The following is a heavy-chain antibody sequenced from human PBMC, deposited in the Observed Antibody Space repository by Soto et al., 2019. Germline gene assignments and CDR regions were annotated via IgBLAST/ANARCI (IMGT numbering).Heavy chain of an antibody. J-gene: IGHJ4*02. D-gene: IGHD5-12*01. Sequence: QITLKESGPTLVKPTQTLTLTCTLSGFSLSTSGVGVGWIRQPPGKALEWLALIYWDDDKRYSPFLKSRLTITKDTYKNQVVLTLTNMDLVDTATYYCALKGDGYRGFKFWGQGTLVTVSS. V-gene: IGHV2-5*02. CDR3: ALKGDGYRGFKF. CDR2: IYWDDDK. CDR1: GFSLSTSGVG.